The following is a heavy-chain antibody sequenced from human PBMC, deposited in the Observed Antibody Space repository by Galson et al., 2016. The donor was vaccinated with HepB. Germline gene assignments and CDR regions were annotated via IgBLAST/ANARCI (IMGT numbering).Heavy chain of an antibody. Sequence: SLRLSCATSGFTFSNFWMTWVRQAPGRGLEWVANINQDGSKKNYLDSVKGRFTISSDNAKNTVYLQMNSLRGDDTAVYYCARYRIRWNHVGYYYGLDVWGQGTTVTVSS. CDR3: ARYRIRWNHVGYYYGLDV. CDR1: GFTFSNFW. V-gene: IGHV3-7*01. CDR2: INQDGSKK. D-gene: IGHD6-13*01. J-gene: IGHJ6*02.